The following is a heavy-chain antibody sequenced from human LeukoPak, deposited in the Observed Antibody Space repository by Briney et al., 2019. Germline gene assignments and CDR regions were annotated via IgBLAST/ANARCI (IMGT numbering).Heavy chain of an antibody. CDR3: AKPSIVGATGYYYYYMDV. CDR2: ISGSGGTT. V-gene: IGHV3-23*01. D-gene: IGHD1-26*01. CDR1: GFTFSSYD. J-gene: IGHJ6*03. Sequence: GGSLRLSCAASGFTFSSYDMSWVRQAPGKGLEWVSAISGSGGTTHYADSVKGRFTISRDNSKNALYLQMNSLRAEDTAVYYCAKPSIVGATGYYYYYMDVWGKGTTVTVSS.